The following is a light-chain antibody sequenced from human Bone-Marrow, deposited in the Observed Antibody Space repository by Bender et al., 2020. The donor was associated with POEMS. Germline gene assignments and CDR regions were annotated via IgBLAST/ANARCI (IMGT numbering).Light chain of an antibody. Sequence: QSALTQPPSASGSPGQSVTISCTGTSSDVGGYNYVSWYQQHPGKAPKLIIYEGSKRPSGVSNRFSGSKSGTSASLAITGLQAEDEGDYYCQSYDNSLGGWVFGGGTKLTVL. CDR2: EGS. J-gene: IGLJ3*02. V-gene: IGLV2-8*01. CDR1: SSDVGGYNY. CDR3: QSYDNSLGGWV.